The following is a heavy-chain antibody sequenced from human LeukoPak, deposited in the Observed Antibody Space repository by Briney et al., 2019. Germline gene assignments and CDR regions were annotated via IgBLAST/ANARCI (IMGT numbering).Heavy chain of an antibody. CDR2: ISYDGSNK. J-gene: IGHJ3*02. CDR1: GFTFSSYA. V-gene: IGHV3-30-3*01. Sequence: GGSLRLSCAASGFTFSSYAIHWVRQAPGKGLEWVAVISYDGSNKYYADSVKGRFTISRGNAKNSLYLQMNSLRAEDTAVYYCARDLAWDAFDIWGQGTMVTVSS. CDR3: ARDLAWDAFDI.